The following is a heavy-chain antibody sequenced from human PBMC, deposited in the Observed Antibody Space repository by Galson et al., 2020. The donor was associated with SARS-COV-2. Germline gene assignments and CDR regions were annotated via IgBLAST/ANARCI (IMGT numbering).Heavy chain of an antibody. CDR2: IYYSGST. Sequence: SETLSLTCTVSGGPISSSSYYWGWIRQPPGKGLEWIGSIYYSGSTYYNPSLKSRVTISVDTSKNQFSLKLSSVTAADTAVYYCARLDSSGYGLSWGQGTMVTVSS. D-gene: IGHD3-22*01. CDR3: ARLDSSGYGLS. V-gene: IGHV4-39*01. CDR1: GGPISSSSYY. J-gene: IGHJ3*01.